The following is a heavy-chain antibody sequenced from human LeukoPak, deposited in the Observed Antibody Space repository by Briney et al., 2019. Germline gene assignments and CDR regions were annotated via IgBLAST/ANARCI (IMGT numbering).Heavy chain of an antibody. CDR3: ARVGGNYYDSKLFDY. Sequence: GGSLRLSCAASGFTFSSYAMHWVRQAPGKGLEWVAVISYDGSNKYYADPVKGRFTISRDNSKNTLYLQMNSLRAEDTAVYYCARVGGNYYDSKLFDYWGQGTLVTVSS. V-gene: IGHV3-30-3*01. D-gene: IGHD3-22*01. CDR2: ISYDGSNK. CDR1: GFTFSSYA. J-gene: IGHJ4*02.